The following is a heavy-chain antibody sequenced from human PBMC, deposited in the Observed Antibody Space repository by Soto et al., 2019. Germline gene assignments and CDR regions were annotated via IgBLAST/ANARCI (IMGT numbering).Heavy chain of an antibody. CDR1: GGTFNTYN. V-gene: IGHV1-46*02. CDR2: SNPSGGGT. Sequence: ASVKVSCKASGGTFNTYNMHWVRQASGQGLEWMALSNPSGGGTSYAQKFQGRITMTRDTSTSTVYMELSSLRSDDTAVYYCARELSYSRSRLWFDPWGQGTLVTVSS. CDR3: ARELSYSRSRLWFDP. J-gene: IGHJ5*02. D-gene: IGHD3-22*01.